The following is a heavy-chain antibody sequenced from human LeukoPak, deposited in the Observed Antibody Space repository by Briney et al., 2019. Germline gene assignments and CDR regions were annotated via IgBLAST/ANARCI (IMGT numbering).Heavy chain of an antibody. CDR3: AKVSDLDY. CDR1: GFTFSSYG. Sequence: GRSLRLSCAASGFTFSSYGMHWVRQAPGKGLEWVAVISYDGSNKYYADSVKGRFTISRDNSKNTLYLQMNSLRAEDTAVYYCAKVSDLDYWGQGTLVTVSS. CDR2: ISYDGSNK. V-gene: IGHV3-30*18. J-gene: IGHJ4*02. D-gene: IGHD2-21*02.